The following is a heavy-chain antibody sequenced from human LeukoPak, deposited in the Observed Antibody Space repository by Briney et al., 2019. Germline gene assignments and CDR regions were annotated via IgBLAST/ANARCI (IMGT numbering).Heavy chain of an antibody. D-gene: IGHD1-26*01. CDR1: GFTVSSNY. J-gene: IGHJ5*02. CDR2: IYSGGGT. V-gene: IGHV3-53*01. CDR3: ARNNGGREVVGDWFDP. Sequence: GGSLRLSCAASGFTVSSNYMSWVRQAPGKGLEWVSVIYSGGGTYYADSVKGRFTISRDNSKNTLYLQMNSLRAEDTAVYYCARNNGGREVVGDWFDPWGQGTLVTVSS.